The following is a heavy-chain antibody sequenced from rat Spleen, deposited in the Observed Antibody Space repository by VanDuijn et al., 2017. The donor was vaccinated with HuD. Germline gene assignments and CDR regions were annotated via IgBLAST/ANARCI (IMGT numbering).Heavy chain of an antibody. CDR2: ISPSGGST. V-gene: IGHV5S13*01. D-gene: IGHD1-9*01. Sequence: EVQLVESGGGLVQPGRSLKLSCAASGFTFSNYDMAWVRQAPTKGLEWVASISPSGGSTSYRDSVKGRFTLSRDNTRNTLYRQMDSLKSEDTATYYCVTTYFGYGYFDYWGQGVLVTVSS. CDR1: GFTFSNYD. CDR3: VTTYFGYGYFDY. J-gene: IGHJ2*01.